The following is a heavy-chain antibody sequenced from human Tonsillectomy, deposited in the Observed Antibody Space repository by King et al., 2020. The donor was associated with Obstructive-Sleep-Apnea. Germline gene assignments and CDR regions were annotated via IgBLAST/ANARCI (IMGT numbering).Heavy chain of an antibody. J-gene: IGHJ4*02. CDR1: GGSISSNSYY. Sequence: QLQESGPGLVKPSETLSLTCTVSGGSISSNSYYWGWIRQPPGKGLEWLGSIYYSGNTYYNPSLKSRVIISVYTSQNQFSLKLSSVTAADTAVYDCARDREYLVDDYGQEGRRDDYWGQGTLVTVTS. CDR3: ARDREYLVDDYGQEGRRDDY. D-gene: IGHD4-17*01. V-gene: IGHV4-39*07. CDR2: IYYSGNT.